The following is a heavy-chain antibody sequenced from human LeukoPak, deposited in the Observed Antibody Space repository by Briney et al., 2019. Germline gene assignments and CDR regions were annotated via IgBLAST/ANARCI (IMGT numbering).Heavy chain of an antibody. J-gene: IGHJ4*02. CDR2: IKQDGSEK. CDR1: GFTFSSYW. V-gene: IGHV3-7*01. Sequence: GGSLRLSCAASGFTFSSYWMSWVRQAPGKGLEWVANIKQDGSEKYYVDSVKGRFSISRDNAKNSLYLQMNSLRAEDTSVYYCARGGSGYDWLVDYWGQGTLVTVSS. CDR3: ARGGSGYDWLVDY. D-gene: IGHD5-12*01.